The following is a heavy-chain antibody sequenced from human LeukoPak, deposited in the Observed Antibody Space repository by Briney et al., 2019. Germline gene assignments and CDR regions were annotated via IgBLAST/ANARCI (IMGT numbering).Heavy chain of an antibody. CDR2: ITSSSSTI. CDR1: GFTFSSYS. Sequence: GRSLRLSCAASGFTFSSYSMNWVRQAPGKGLEWVSYITSSSSTIYYADSVKGRFTISRDNAKNSLYLQMNSLRDGDTAVYYCARDYLGWFGELSTFDYWGQGTQVTVSS. CDR3: ARDYLGWFGELSTFDY. D-gene: IGHD3-10*01. V-gene: IGHV3-48*02. J-gene: IGHJ4*02.